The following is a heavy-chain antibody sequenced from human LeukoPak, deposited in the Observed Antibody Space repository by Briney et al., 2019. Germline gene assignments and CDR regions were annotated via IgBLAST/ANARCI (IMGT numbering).Heavy chain of an antibody. Sequence: SETLSLTCTVSGGSISSGGYYWSWIRQHPGKGLEWIGYIYYSGSTYYNPSLKSRVTISVDTSKNQFSLKLSSVAAADTAVYYCARGGVDTAMVFDYWGQGTLVTVSS. J-gene: IGHJ4*02. D-gene: IGHD5-18*01. V-gene: IGHV4-31*03. CDR1: GGSISSGGYY. CDR2: IYYSGST. CDR3: ARGGVDTAMVFDY.